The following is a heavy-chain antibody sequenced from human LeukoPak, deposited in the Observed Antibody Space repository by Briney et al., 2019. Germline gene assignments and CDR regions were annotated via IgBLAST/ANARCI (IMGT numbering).Heavy chain of an antibody. V-gene: IGHV4-38-2*02. CDR3: ARDSGRVVSLPYYYYYGMDV. D-gene: IGHD1-26*01. Sequence: SETLSLTCTVSGYSISSGYYWGWIRQPPGKGLEWIGSIYHSGSTYYNPSLKSRVTISVDTSKNQFSLKLSSVTAADTAVYYCARDSGRVVSLPYYYYYGMDVWGQGTTVTVSS. CDR2: IYHSGST. J-gene: IGHJ6*02. CDR1: GYSISSGYY.